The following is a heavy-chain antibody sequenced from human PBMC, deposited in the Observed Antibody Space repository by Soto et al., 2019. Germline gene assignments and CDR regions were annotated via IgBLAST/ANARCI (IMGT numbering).Heavy chain of an antibody. V-gene: IGHV3-11*06. Sequence: VQLLESGGGLVKPGGSLRLSCAASGFTFSDYYMSWIRQAPGKGLEWVSYISSSGYTNYADSVKGRFTISRDNAKNSLYLQMNSLRAEDTAVYYCASSHTSGSFGTFDYWGQGTLVTVSS. D-gene: IGHD3-10*01. CDR1: GFTFSDYY. CDR3: ASSHTSGSFGTFDY. J-gene: IGHJ4*02. CDR2: ISSSGYT.